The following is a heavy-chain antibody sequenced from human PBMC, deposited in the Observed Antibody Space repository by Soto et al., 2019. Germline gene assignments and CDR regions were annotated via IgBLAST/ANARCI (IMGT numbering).Heavy chain of an antibody. CDR2: ISGTGDTA. CDR1: GFTVSNHA. Sequence: PGGFLRLSCAASGFTVSNHAMSWVRQATGKGLEWLSSISGTGDTAYYADSVKGRFSISRDNSKNTLYLQMNSLTVEDTAIYHCVGIWFWGQGTLVTVSS. J-gene: IGHJ4*01. V-gene: IGHV3-23*01. D-gene: IGHD3-10*01. CDR3: VGIWF.